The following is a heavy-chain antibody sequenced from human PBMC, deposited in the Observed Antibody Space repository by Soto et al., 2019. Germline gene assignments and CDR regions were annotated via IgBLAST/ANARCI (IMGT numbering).Heavy chain of an antibody. CDR1: GFTFSSYA. V-gene: IGHV3-23*01. CDR3: AKDSSVLQAYFDY. D-gene: IGHD3-16*01. J-gene: IGHJ4*02. CDR2: ISGSGGST. Sequence: EVQLLESGGGLVQPGGSLRLSCAASGFTFSSYAMSWVRQAPGKGLEWVSAISGSGGSTYYADSVKGRFSISRDNSKNTLYLQMNSLRAEDTAVYYCAKDSSVLQAYFDYWGQGTLVTVSS.